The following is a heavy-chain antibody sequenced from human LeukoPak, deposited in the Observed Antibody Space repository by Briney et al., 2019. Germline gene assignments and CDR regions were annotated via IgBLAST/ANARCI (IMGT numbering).Heavy chain of an antibody. CDR3: TRERYRATYDY. CDR2: ISSSSSYT. D-gene: IGHD5-12*01. CDR1: GFTFSSYA. V-gene: IGHV3-21*05. J-gene: IGHJ4*02. Sequence: PGGSLRLSCAASGFTFSSYAMSWVRQAPGKGLEWVSYISSSSSYTNYADSVKGRFTISRDNAKNSLYLQMNSLRAEDTAVYYCTRERYRATYDYWGQGTLVTVSS.